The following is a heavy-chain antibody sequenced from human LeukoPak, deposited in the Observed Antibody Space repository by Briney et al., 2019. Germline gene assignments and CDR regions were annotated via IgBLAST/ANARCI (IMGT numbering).Heavy chain of an antibody. V-gene: IGHV4-59*01. D-gene: IGHD1-26*01. CDR3: ARDQPWYSGSPFDP. Sequence: SETLSLTCTVSGGSISSYYWSWIRQPPGKGLEWIGYIYYSGSTNYNPSLKSRVTISVDTSKNQFSLKLSSVTAADTAVYYCARDQPWYSGSPFDPWGQGTLVTVSS. J-gene: IGHJ5*02. CDR1: GGSISSYY. CDR2: IYYSGST.